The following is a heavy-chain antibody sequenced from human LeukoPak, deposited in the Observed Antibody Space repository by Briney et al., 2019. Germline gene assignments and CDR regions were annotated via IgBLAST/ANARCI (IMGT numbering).Heavy chain of an antibody. D-gene: IGHD6-6*01. V-gene: IGHV3-7*01. CDR2: IKQDGSEK. CDR1: GFTFSSYW. J-gene: IGHJ4*02. CDR3: ARRGRGIAARPVDY. Sequence: TGGSLRLSCAASGFTFSSYWMSWVRRAPGKGLEWVANIKQDGSEKYYVDSVKGRFTISRDNAKNSLYLQMNSLRAEDTAVYYCARRGRGIAARPVDYWGQGTLVTVSS.